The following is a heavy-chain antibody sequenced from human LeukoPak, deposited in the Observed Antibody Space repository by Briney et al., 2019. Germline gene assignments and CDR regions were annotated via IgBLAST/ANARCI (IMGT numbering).Heavy chain of an antibody. CDR3: AKVGTTVTTYYYYYMDV. CDR1: GFTFSSYG. Sequence: GGSLRLSCAASGFTFSSYGMHWVRQAPGKGLEWVAFIRYGGSNKYYADSVKGRFTISRDNSKNTLYLQMNSLRAEDTALYYCAKVGTTVTTYYYYYMDVWGKGTTVTVSS. J-gene: IGHJ6*03. D-gene: IGHD4-17*01. CDR2: IRYGGSNK. V-gene: IGHV3-30*02.